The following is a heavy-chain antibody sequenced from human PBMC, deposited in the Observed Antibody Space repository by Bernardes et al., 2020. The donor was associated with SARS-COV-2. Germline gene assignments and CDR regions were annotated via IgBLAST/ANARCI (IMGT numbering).Heavy chain of an antibody. V-gene: IGHV4-39*01. CDR1: GGSISSSSYY. J-gene: IGHJ4*01. CDR3: ARRLQYYFDY. Sequence: TLSLTCTVSGGSISSSSYYWGWIRQPPGKGLDWIGNIYYSGITYYNPSLKSRVTMSIDTSKNQFSLKLSSVTAADTAVYYCARRLQYYFDYWGHGTLVTVSS. CDR2: IYYSGIT.